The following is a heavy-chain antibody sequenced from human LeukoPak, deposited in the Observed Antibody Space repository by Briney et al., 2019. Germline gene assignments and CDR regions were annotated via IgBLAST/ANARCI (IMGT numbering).Heavy chain of an antibody. V-gene: IGHV3-33*06. CDR3: AKDTAVQFLEPAF. CDR1: GFTFNTHG. Sequence: GGSLRLSCAASGFTFNTHGMHWVRQTPGKGLEWVAAIWFDGSVKHYSDAVRGRFTISRDNSLNTLYLQMNSLRVEDTAIYYCAKDTAVQFLEPAFWGQGTLVTVSS. CDR2: IWFDGSVK. J-gene: IGHJ4*02. D-gene: IGHD3-3*01.